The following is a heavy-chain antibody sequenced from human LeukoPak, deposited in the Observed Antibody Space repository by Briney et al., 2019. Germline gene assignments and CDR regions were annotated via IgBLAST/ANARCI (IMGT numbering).Heavy chain of an antibody. CDR3: ARDEYYDFWSVEGSVDI. D-gene: IGHD3-3*01. CDR1: GFTFSSYS. V-gene: IGHV3-48*01. J-gene: IGHJ3*02. CDR2: ISSSSSTI. Sequence: PGGFLRLSCAASGFTFSSYSMNWVRQAPGKGLEWVSYISSSSSTIYYADSVKGRFTISRDNAKNSLYLQMNSLRAEDTAVYYCARDEYYDFWSVEGSVDIWGQGTMVTVSS.